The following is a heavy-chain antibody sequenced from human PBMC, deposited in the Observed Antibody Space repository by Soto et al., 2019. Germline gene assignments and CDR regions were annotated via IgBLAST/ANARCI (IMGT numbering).Heavy chain of an antibody. J-gene: IGHJ4*02. CDR2: ISAYTGNT. CDR3: ARGPESRSTAYFDY. CDR1: GFPFTDYG. Sequence: QVQLVQSGAEVKKPGASVKVSCKASGFPFTDYGFTWVRQAPGEGLEWMGWISAYTGNTNYAQKVQGRVTMSTDTSTSLAYLELRSLRSDDTAVYYCARGPESRSTAYFDYWGQGTLVTVSS. D-gene: IGHD2-2*01. V-gene: IGHV1-18*01.